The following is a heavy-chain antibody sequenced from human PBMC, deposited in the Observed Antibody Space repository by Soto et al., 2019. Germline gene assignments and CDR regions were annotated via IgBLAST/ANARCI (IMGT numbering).Heavy chain of an antibody. V-gene: IGHV4-39*01. CDR3: ARHTLRVERWDY. CDR1: GGSISSSSYY. CDR2: IYYSGST. D-gene: IGHD1-1*01. Sequence: SETLSLTCTVSGGSISSSSYYWGWIRQPPGKGLEWIGSIYYSGSTYYNPSLKSRVTISVDTSKNQFSLKLSSVTAADTAVYYCARHTLRVERWDYWGQGTLVTVSS. J-gene: IGHJ4*02.